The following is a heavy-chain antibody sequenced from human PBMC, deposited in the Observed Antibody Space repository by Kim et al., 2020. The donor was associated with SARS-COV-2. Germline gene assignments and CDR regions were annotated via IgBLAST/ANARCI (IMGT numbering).Heavy chain of an antibody. J-gene: IGHJ6*02. CDR1: GYTFTSYG. CDR2: ISAYNGNT. D-gene: IGHD2-15*01. Sequence: SVKVSCKASGYTFTSYGISWVRQAPGQGLEWMGWISAYNGNTNYAQKLQGRVTMTTDTSTSTAYMELRSLRSDDTAVYYCARSCSGGSCSHYYYYGMDVWGQGTTVTVSS. CDR3: ARSCSGGSCSHYYYYGMDV. V-gene: IGHV1-18*01.